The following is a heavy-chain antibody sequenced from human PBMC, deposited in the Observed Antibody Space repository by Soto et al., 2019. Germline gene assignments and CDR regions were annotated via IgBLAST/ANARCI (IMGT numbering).Heavy chain of an antibody. CDR3: AKDRLYYCDRLYPCCYFDY. V-gene: IGHV3-23*01. CDR1: GFTFANYA. CDR2: ISGSGGRT. Sequence: PGGSLRLSCAASGFTFANYAMSWVRQAPGKGLAWVSAISGSGGRTYYADSVKGRFTISRDNSKNTLYLQMNSLRAEDTAVYYCAKDRLYYCDRLYPCCYFDYWGQGTPVTVSS. J-gene: IGHJ4*02. D-gene: IGHD3-22*01.